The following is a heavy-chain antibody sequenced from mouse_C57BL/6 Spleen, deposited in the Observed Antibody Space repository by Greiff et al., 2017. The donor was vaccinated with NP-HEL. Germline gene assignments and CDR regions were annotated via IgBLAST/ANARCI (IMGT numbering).Heavy chain of an antibody. CDR3: ARERDSSGYMDY. CDR2: IYPGDGDT. J-gene: IGHJ2*01. Sequence: VQLQQSGAELVKPGASVKISCKASGYAFSSYWMNWVKQRPGKGLEWIGQIYPGDGDTNYNGKVKGKATLTADESSSTAYMQLSSLTSEDSAVYFCARERDSSGYMDYWGQGTTLTVSS. CDR1: GYAFSSYW. V-gene: IGHV1-80*01. D-gene: IGHD3-2*02.